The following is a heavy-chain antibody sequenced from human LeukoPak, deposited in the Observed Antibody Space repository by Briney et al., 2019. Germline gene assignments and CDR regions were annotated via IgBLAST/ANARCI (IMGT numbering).Heavy chain of an antibody. CDR1: GFTFSSYA. Sequence: GGSLRLSCAASGFTFSSYAMSWVRLAPGKGLEWVSAISGSGGSTYYADSVKGRFTISRDNSKNTLYLQMNSLRAEDTAVYYCAKGIAGRRYFDYWGQGTLVTVSS. CDR2: ISGSGGST. V-gene: IGHV3-23*01. J-gene: IGHJ4*02. CDR3: AKGIAGRRYFDY. D-gene: IGHD6-6*01.